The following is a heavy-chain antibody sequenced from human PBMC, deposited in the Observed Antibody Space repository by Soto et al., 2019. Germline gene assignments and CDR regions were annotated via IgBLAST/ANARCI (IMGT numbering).Heavy chain of an antibody. V-gene: IGHV4-59*01. D-gene: IGHD6-13*01. CDR3: ARLGSSWSTQY. Sequence: SENLSLTCTVSGGSTGSDSRSWIRQPPGKRLFWIGSISNRASTNYNPSLTRRVNISVDTSKNQFALKLSSVTAADTTVYYCARLGSSWSTQYWGQGTLVT. CDR1: GGSTGSDS. CDR2: ISNRAST. J-gene: IGHJ4*02.